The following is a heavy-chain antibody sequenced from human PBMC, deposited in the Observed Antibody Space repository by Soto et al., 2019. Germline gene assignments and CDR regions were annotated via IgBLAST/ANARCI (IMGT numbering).Heavy chain of an antibody. CDR3: ARVPNYDSSGYYFYY. D-gene: IGHD3-22*01. J-gene: IGHJ4*02. Sequence: ASVKVSCKASGGTFSSYAISWVRQAPGQGLEWMGGIIPIFGTANYAQKFQGRVTITADESTSTAYMELSSLRSEDTAVYYCARVPNYDSSGYYFYYWGQGTLVTVSS. V-gene: IGHV1-69*13. CDR2: IIPIFGTA. CDR1: GGTFSSYA.